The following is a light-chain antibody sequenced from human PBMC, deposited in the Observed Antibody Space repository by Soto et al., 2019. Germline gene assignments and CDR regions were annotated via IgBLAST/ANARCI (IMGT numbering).Light chain of an antibody. V-gene: IGLV1-47*01. J-gene: IGLJ1*01. CDR1: SSNIERDY. CDR3: VAWDDSLSGYV. CDR2: RGN. Sequence: QSVLTQPPSVSGTPGQRVNISCSGSSSNIERDYVYWYQQFPGTAPKLLIYRGNQRPSGVPDRFSGSKSGTSASLAISGLRSDDESDYYCVAWDDSLSGYVFGTGTKLTVL.